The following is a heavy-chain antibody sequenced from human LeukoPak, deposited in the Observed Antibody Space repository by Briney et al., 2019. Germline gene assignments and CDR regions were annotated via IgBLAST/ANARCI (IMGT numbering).Heavy chain of an antibody. J-gene: IGHJ3*02. D-gene: IGHD3-10*01. CDR2: IYHSGST. V-gene: IGHV4-30-2*01. CDR1: GGSLSSGGYY. Sequence: SETLSLTCTVSGGSLSSGGYYWSWIRQPPGKGLEWIGYIYHSGSTYYNPSLKSRVTISVDRSKNQFSLKLSSVTAADTAVYYCARGGLWFGEQLANYAFDIWGQGTMVTVSS. CDR3: ARGGLWFGEQLANYAFDI.